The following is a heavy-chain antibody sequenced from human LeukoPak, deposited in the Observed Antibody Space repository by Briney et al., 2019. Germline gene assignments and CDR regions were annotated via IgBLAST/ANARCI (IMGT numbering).Heavy chain of an antibody. CDR2: IYYTGYT. CDR1: GGSIRSRSNY. CDR3: ARHRYYYGSGSYYRTQYYFDY. J-gene: IGHJ4*02. Sequence: PSETLSLTCTVSGGSIRSRSNYWGWTRQPPGKGLEWIGSIYYTGYTFYNPSLKSRVTISVDTSRNKVSLKLTSVTAADTAVYYCARHRYYYGSGSYYRTQYYFDYWGQGTLVTVSS. D-gene: IGHD3-10*01. V-gene: IGHV4-39*01.